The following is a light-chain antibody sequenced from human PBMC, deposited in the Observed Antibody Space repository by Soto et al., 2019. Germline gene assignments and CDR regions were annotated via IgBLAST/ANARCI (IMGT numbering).Light chain of an antibody. J-gene: IGLJ1*01. CDR3: SSYAGSDNFCV. CDR1: SSDVAAYNY. V-gene: IGLV2-8*01. CDR2: EVS. Sequence: QFVLTQPPSASGSPGQSVTISCTGTSSDVAAYNYVSWYQQHPGKAPKLIIYEVSERPSGVPDRFSGSKSGNTASLTVSGLQSEDEADYYCSSYAGSDNFCVFGSGTKLTVL.